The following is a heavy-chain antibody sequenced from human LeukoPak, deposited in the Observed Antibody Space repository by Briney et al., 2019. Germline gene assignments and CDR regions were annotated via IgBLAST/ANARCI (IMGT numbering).Heavy chain of an antibody. CDR2: ISYDGSNK. CDR1: GFTFSSYA. D-gene: IGHD6-6*01. J-gene: IGHJ5*02. CDR3: AKESSSIAARPWFDP. V-gene: IGHV3-30*04. Sequence: GGSLRLSCAASGFTFSSYAMHWVRQAPGKGLEWVAVISYDGSNKYYADSVKGRFTISRDNSKNTLYLQMNSLRAEDTAVYYCAKESSSIAARPWFDPWGQGTLVTVSS.